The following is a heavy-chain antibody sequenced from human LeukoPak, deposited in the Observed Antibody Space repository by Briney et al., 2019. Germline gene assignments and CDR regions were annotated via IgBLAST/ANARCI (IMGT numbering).Heavy chain of an antibody. CDR2: IYYSGST. Sequence: SETLSLTCTVSGDSISSGDYYWSWIRQPAGKGLEWIGSIYYSGSTYYNPSLKSRVTISVDTSKNQFSLKLSSVTAADTAVYYCARDGPMIVVGRFDPWGQGTLVTVSS. D-gene: IGHD3-22*01. CDR1: GDSISSGDYY. V-gene: IGHV4-39*07. J-gene: IGHJ5*02. CDR3: ARDGPMIVVGRFDP.